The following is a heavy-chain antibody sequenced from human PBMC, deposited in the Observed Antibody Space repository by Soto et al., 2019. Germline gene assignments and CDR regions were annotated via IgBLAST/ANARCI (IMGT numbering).Heavy chain of an antibody. CDR2: IYSGGSK. V-gene: IGHV3-53*01. CDR3: ARSSQTVVAATLAFDI. D-gene: IGHD2-15*01. J-gene: IGHJ3*02. CDR1: GFTVSSNY. Sequence: HPGGSLRLSCAASGFTVSSNYMSWVRQAPGKGLEWVSVIYSGGSKYYADSVKGRFTISRDNSKNTLYLQMNSLRAEATAVYYCARSSQTVVAATLAFDIWGQGTMVTVSS.